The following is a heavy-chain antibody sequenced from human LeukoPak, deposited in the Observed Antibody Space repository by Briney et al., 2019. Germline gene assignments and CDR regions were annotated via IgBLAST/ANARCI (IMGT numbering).Heavy chain of an antibody. V-gene: IGHV4-34*01. J-gene: IGHJ4*02. CDR3: ARVLLLGAVVGVVDDGQFEY. Sequence: PSETLSLTCAVFGGSFSGYSWSWIRQPPGKGLEWIGEINRTGNTKYNPSLKSRVTMSLDTSKNQFFLRLTSVTAADTAVYYCARVLLLGAVVGVVDDGQFEYWGQGTLVTVSS. CDR1: GGSFSGYS. CDR2: INRTGNT. D-gene: IGHD3-3*01.